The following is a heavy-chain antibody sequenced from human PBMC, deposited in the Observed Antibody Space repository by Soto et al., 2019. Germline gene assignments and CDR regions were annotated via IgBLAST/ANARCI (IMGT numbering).Heavy chain of an antibody. V-gene: IGHV3-7*04. D-gene: IGHD3-22*01. Sequence: PGGSLRLSCAASGFTFSTYWMSWVRQAPGKGLEWVANIKQDGSEKWYVGSVKGRFTISRDNAKNSLYLQMNNLRTEDTAVYYCARGDYFDSSGPFWDAFDVWGEGTMVTVSS. CDR1: GFTFSTYW. CDR3: ARGDYFDSSGPFWDAFDV. CDR2: IKQDGSEK. J-gene: IGHJ3*01.